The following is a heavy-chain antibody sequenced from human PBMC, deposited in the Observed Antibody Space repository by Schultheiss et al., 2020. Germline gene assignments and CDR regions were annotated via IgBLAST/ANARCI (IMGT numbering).Heavy chain of an antibody. D-gene: IGHD3-16*01. CDR2: INPSGGST. J-gene: IGHJ4*02. V-gene: IGHV1-46*01. Sequence: ASVKVSCKVSGYTLTELSMHWVRQAPGQGLEWMGIINPSGGSTSYAQKFQGRVTITADKSTSTAYMELSSLRSEDTAVYYCAGSVPQDSFWGYWGQGTLVTVSS. CDR3: AGSVPQDSFWGY. CDR1: GYTLTELS.